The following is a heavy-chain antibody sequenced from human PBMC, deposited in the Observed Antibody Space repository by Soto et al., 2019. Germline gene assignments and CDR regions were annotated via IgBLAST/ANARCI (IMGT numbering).Heavy chain of an antibody. CDR1: GGTFSSYA. CDR2: IIPIFGTA. CDR3: ARGGDYYGSGSSGAYYYGMDV. D-gene: IGHD3-10*01. J-gene: IGHJ6*02. V-gene: IGHV1-69*13. Sequence: SVKVSCKASGGTFSSYAISWVRQAPGQGLEWMGGIIPIFGTANYAQKFQGRVTITADESTSTVYMELSSLRSEDTAVYYCARGGDYYGSGSSGAYYYGMDVRGQGTTVTVSS.